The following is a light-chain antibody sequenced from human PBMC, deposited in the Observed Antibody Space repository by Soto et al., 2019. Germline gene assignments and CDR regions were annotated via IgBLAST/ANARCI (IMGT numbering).Light chain of an antibody. CDR3: TSYAGSHTYV. CDR1: SXXVGGYNY. J-gene: IGLJ1*01. CDR2: EVT. V-gene: IGLV2-8*01. Sequence: QSALTQPPSASGSPGQSVTISCXGTSXXVGGYNYVSWYRQHPGKAPKLIIYEVTKRPSGVPDRFSASKSGNTASLTVSGLQAEDEADYYCTSYAGSHTYVFGTGTKVTVL.